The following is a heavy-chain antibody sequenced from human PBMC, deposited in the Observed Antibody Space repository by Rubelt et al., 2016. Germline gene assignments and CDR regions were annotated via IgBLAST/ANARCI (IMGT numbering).Heavy chain of an antibody. J-gene: IGHJ5*02. Sequence: GEINHSGSTNYNPSLKSRVTISVDTSKNQFSLKLSSVTAADTAVYYCARTPTRRDCSSTSCYHRGGGGPQQFDPWGQGTLVTVSS. V-gene: IGHV4-34*01. D-gene: IGHD2-2*01. CDR3: ARTPTRRDCSSTSCYHRGGGGPQQFDP. CDR2: INHSGST.